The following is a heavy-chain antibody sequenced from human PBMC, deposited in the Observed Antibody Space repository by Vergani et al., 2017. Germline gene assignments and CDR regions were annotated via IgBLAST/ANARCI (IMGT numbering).Heavy chain of an antibody. V-gene: IGHV4-61*02. CDR3: TRQPQEGASGPPSVPT. Sequence: QVQLQESGPGLVTPSQTLSLTCSVSGGAVNSGSNFWTWIRQPAGKGLEWIGRTSTDGSTNYNPSLKSRVTVSVDTSKNQISLMLTSVTAEDTAVYYCTRQPQEGASGPPSVPTWGQG. CDR1: GGAVNSGSNF. CDR2: TSTDGST. J-gene: IGHJ4*02. D-gene: IGHD5-12*01.